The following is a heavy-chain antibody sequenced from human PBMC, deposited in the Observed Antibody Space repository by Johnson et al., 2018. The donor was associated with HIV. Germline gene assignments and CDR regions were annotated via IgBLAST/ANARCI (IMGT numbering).Heavy chain of an antibody. CDR2: ISGGST. V-gene: IGHV3-11*06. D-gene: IGHD1-1*01. CDR3: AKVGGTTILRDAFDI. Sequence: QVLLVESGGGLVKPGGSLRLSCAASGFTFSDYYMSWIRQAPGKGLAWVSYISGGSTYYADSVKGRFTISRDNSKNMLYLQMNSPRAEDTAGYYCAKVGGTTILRDAFDIWGQGTMVTVSS. CDR1: GFTFSDYY. J-gene: IGHJ3*02.